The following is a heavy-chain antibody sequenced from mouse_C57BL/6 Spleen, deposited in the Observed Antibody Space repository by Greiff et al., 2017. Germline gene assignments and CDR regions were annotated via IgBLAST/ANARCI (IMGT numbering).Heavy chain of an antibody. J-gene: IGHJ3*01. CDR3: ARGGSSYGFAY. D-gene: IGHD1-1*01. CDR2: IDPSDSYT. Sequence: QVQLQQPGAELVMPGASVKLSCKASGYTFTSYWMHWVKQRPGQGLEWIGEIDPSDSYTNYNQKFKGKSTLTVDKSSSTAYMQLSSLTSEDSAVYYCARGGSSYGFAYWGQGTLVTVSA. CDR1: GYTFTSYW. V-gene: IGHV1-69*01.